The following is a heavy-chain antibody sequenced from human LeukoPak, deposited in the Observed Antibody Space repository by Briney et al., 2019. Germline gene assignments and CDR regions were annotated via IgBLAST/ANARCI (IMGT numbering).Heavy chain of an antibody. V-gene: IGHV3-23*01. D-gene: IGHD3-10*01. CDR1: GFTFSSYA. CDR2: SSGSGVNT. Sequence: GGSLRLSCAASGFTFSSYAMSWVRQAPGRGLEWVSASSGSGVNTYYADSVKGRFTISRDNSKSTLFLHMNSLRTEDTAIFFCAKSGGSGNWRPYYTDVCGKGTTVTVSS. CDR3: AKSGGSGNWRPYYTDV. J-gene: IGHJ6*03.